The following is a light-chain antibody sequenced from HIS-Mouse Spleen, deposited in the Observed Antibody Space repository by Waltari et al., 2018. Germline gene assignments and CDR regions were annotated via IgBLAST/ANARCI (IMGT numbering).Light chain of an antibody. J-gene: IGKJ1*01. Sequence: DIQLTQSPSFLSASVGDRVTITCRASQGIRSYLAWYQQKPGKAPKLLIYAASTLQSGVPSRFSGSGSGKEFTLTISSLQPEDFATYYCQQLNSYPPTFGQGTKVEIK. CDR1: QGIRSY. CDR3: QQLNSYPPT. V-gene: IGKV1-9*01. CDR2: AAS.